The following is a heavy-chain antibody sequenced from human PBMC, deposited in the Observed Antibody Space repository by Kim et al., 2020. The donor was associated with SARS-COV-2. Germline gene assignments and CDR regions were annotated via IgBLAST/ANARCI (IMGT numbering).Heavy chain of an antibody. CDR2: VYSPGST. CDR1: GGSIHSYY. CDR3: VRDRGVIGGRYYGMDV. Sequence: SETLSLTCTVSGGSIHSYYWTWIRQPPGKRLEWIGYVYSPGSTNYNPSLKSRVTISVDTSKNQFSLKLNSVNAADTAVYFCVRDRGVIGGRYYGMDVWGQGTTVTVSS. V-gene: IGHV4-59*01. D-gene: IGHD3-10*01. J-gene: IGHJ6*02.